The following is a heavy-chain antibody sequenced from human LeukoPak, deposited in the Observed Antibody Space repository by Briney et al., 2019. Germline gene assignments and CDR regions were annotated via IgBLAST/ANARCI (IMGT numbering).Heavy chain of an antibody. D-gene: IGHD6-13*01. CDR2: ISGSGGST. CDR3: AKDLRSRIAAAGAPDY. V-gene: IGHV3-23*01. Sequence: GGSLRLSCAASGFTFSSYAMSWVRQAPGKGLEWVSAISGSGGSTYYADSVKGRFTISRDNPKNTLYLQMNSLRAEDTAVYYCAKDLRSRIAAAGAPDYWGQGTLVTVSS. J-gene: IGHJ4*02. CDR1: GFTFSSYA.